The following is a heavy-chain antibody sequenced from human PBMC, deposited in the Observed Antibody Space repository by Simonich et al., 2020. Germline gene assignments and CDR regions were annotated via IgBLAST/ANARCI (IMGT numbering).Heavy chain of an antibody. D-gene: IGHD6-6*01. Sequence: QLQLQESGPGLVKPSETLSLTCTVSGGSISSSSYYWGWIRQPPGKGLEWIGSIYYRGRTYDTPPLKSRGTISVDTSKNQFSLKLSSVTAADTAVYYCARHPEYSSNWFDPWGQGTLVTVSS. V-gene: IGHV4-39*01. J-gene: IGHJ5*02. CDR1: GGSISSSSYY. CDR2: IYYRGRT. CDR3: ARHPEYSSNWFDP.